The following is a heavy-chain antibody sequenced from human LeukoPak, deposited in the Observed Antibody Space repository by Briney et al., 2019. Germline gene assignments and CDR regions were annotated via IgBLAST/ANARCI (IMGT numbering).Heavy chain of an antibody. CDR3: VGAPYYYASGTFSPFDY. CDR1: GFTFSTYW. Sequence: GGSLRLSCEASGFTFSTYWMHWVRQAPGKGLVWVSRITPDGTSTTYADSVKGRFTISRDNAKNTLYVQMNSLRAEDTAVYFCVGAPYYYASGTFSPFDYWGQGTLVTVSS. V-gene: IGHV3-74*01. J-gene: IGHJ4*02. D-gene: IGHD3-10*01. CDR2: ITPDGTST.